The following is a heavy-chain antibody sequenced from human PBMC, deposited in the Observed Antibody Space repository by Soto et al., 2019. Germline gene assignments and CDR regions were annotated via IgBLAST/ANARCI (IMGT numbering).Heavy chain of an antibody. D-gene: IGHD5-18*01. Sequence: GGSLRLSCAASGFTFSRYWMHWVRQAPGKGLVWVSRINSDGTSTTYADSVKGRFTISRDNAKNTLYLQMNSLRAEDTAVYYCVRSVFDTWNYWGQVTLVTVSS. CDR1: GFTFSRYW. CDR2: INSDGTST. CDR3: VRSVFDTWNY. V-gene: IGHV3-74*01. J-gene: IGHJ4*02.